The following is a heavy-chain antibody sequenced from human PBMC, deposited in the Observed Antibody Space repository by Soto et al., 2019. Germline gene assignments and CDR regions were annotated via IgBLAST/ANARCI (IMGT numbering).Heavy chain of an antibody. V-gene: IGHV1-2*04. CDR1: GYTFTGYY. D-gene: IGHD3-16*01. CDR3: ARAPMTRGDDWFDP. Sequence: ASVKVSCKASGYTFTGYYMHWVRQAPGQGLEWMGWINPNSGGTNYAQKFQGWVTMTRDTSISTAYMELSRLRSDDTAVYYCARAPMTRGDDWFDPWGQGTLVTVSS. CDR2: INPNSGGT. J-gene: IGHJ5*02.